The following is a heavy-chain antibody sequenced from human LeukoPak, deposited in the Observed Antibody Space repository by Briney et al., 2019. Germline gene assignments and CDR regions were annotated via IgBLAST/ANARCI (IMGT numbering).Heavy chain of an antibody. D-gene: IGHD3-10*01. V-gene: IGHV1-3*01. J-gene: IGHJ4*02. CDR2: INAGNGNT. CDR3: ARYGQKGRFDY. Sequence: ASVKVSCKASGYTFTSYAMHWVRQAPGQGLEWMGWINAGNGNTKYSQKFQGRVTITRDTSASTAYMELSSLRSEDTAVYYCARYGQKGRFDYWGQGTLVTVSS. CDR1: GYTFTSYA.